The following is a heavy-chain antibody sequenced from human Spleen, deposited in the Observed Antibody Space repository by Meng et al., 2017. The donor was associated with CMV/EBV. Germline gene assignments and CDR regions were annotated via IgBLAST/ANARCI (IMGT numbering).Heavy chain of an antibody. CDR1: GYTFTGYY. Sequence: ASVKVSCKASGYTFTGYYMHWVRQAPGQGLEWMGWINPNSGSTGYAQTFQGRVSMTRDTSISTAYMDLSRLRSDDTAIYYCALPYSSGGIFDYWGQGALVTVSS. CDR3: ALPYSSGGIFDY. D-gene: IGHD6-19*01. CDR2: INPNSGST. J-gene: IGHJ4*02. V-gene: IGHV1-2*02.